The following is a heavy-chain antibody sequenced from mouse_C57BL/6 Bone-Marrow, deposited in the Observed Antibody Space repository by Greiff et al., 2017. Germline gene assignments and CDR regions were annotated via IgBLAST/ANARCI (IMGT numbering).Heavy chain of an antibody. Sequence: QVQLQQPGAELVKPGASVKMSCKASGYTFTSYWITWVKQRPGQGLEWIGDIYPGSGSTNYNEKFKSKATLTVDTSSSTAYMQLSSLTSEDSAVYYCARGGYYYGSVDDWGQGTTLTVSS. CDR1: GYTFTSYW. CDR2: IYPGSGST. V-gene: IGHV1-55*01. CDR3: ARGGYYYGSVDD. D-gene: IGHD1-1*01. J-gene: IGHJ2*01.